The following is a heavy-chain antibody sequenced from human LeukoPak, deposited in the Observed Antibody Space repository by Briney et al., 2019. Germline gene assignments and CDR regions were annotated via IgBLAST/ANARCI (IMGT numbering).Heavy chain of an antibody. D-gene: IGHD3-10*01. J-gene: IGHJ6*02. CDR3: ASRDRGYYYGMDV. CDR1: GFTVSSNY. CDR2: IHSDGRT. Sequence: PGGSLRLSCAASGFTVSSNYMSCVRQAPGKGLEWVSVIHSDGRTYYADSVKGRFTIYRDNSKNTLYLQMNSLRAEDTAVYYCASRDRGYYYGMDVWGQGTTVTVSS. V-gene: IGHV3-66*01.